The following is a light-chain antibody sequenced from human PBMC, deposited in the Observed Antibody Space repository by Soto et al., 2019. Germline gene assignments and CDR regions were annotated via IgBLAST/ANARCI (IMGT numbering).Light chain of an antibody. V-gene: IGKV4-1*01. CDR2: WAS. J-gene: IGKJ4*01. CDR1: QSVLYSPNNKNY. Sequence: DIVMTQSPDSLAVSLGERATINCKSSQSVLYSPNNKNYFARYQQKPGQPPKLLISWASTRESGVPDRFSGSGSGTDFTLTITSLQAEDVAVYYCQQYYDSPLTFGGGTKVEIK. CDR3: QQYYDSPLT.